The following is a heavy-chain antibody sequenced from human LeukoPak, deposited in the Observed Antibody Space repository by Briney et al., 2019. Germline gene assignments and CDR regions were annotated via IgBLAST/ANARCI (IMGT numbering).Heavy chain of an antibody. Sequence: GGSLRLSCAASGFTFSSYSMNWVRQAPGKGLEWVSYISSSSSTIYYADSVKGRFTISRDNAKNSLYLQMNSLRVEDTAVYFCAKDPPNYYGSNGHYYRRDGDYWGQGTLVAVSS. CDR1: GFTFSSYS. CDR2: ISSSSSTI. D-gene: IGHD3-22*01. V-gene: IGHV3-48*01. CDR3: AKDPPNYYGSNGHYYRRDGDY. J-gene: IGHJ4*02.